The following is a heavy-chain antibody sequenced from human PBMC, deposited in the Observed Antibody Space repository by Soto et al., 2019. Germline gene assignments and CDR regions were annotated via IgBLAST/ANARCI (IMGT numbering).Heavy chain of an antibody. D-gene: IGHD2-21*02. CDR2: ISYDGYNK. CDR1: GFTFSTYA. J-gene: IGHJ4*02. CDR3: ARSHPTGDCTNY. Sequence: QVQLVESGGGVVQPRRSLRLSCAASGFTFSTYAMHWVRQAPGKGLEWVAVISYDGYNKYYAHSVKGRFTISSDNSKDMLYLQMNSLRAEDTAVYYCARSHPTGDCTNYWGQGTLVTVSS. V-gene: IGHV3-30-3*01.